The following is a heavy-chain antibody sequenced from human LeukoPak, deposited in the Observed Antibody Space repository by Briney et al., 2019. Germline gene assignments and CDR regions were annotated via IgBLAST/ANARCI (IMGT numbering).Heavy chain of an antibody. CDR3: ARGVYIAAAQYGY. CDR1: GGSISSYY. Sequence: SETLSLTCTVSGGSISSYYWSWIRQPPGKGPEWIGYIYYSGTTNYNPPLKSRVTISVDTSKNQFSLKLSSVTAADTAVYYCARGVYIAAAQYGYWGQGTLVTVSS. V-gene: IGHV4-59*01. J-gene: IGHJ4*02. D-gene: IGHD6-13*01. CDR2: IYYSGTT.